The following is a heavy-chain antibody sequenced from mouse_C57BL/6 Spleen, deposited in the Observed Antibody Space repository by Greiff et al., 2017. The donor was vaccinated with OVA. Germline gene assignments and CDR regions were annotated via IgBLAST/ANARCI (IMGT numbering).Heavy chain of an antibody. D-gene: IGHD2-4*01. CDR1: GFTFSDYG. V-gene: IGHV5-17*01. CDR3: ARLGDYDGDAMDD. CDR2: ISSGSSTI. Sequence: EVHLVESGGGLVKPGGSLKLSCAASGFTFSDYGMHWVRQAPEKGLEWVAYISSGSSTIYYADTVKGRFTISRDNAKNTLFLQMTSLRSEDTAMYYCARLGDYDGDAMDDWGQGTSVTVSS. J-gene: IGHJ4*01.